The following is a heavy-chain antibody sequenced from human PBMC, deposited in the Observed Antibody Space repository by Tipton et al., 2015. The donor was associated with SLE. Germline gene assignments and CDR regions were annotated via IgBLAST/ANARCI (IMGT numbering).Heavy chain of an antibody. CDR2: IIPIFGTA. CDR3: ARRPAGGYRYGFGY. Sequence: QLVQSGAEVKKPGSSVKVSCKASGGTFSSYAISWVRQASGQGLEWMGGIIPIFGTANYAQKFQGIVTITADKSTSTAYMELSSLRSEDTAVYYCARRPAGGYRYGFGYWGQGTLVTVSS. D-gene: IGHD5-18*01. CDR1: GGTFSSYA. J-gene: IGHJ4*02. V-gene: IGHV1-69*06.